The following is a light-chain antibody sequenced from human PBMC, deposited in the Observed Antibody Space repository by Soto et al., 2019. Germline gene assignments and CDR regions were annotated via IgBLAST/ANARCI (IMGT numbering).Light chain of an antibody. V-gene: IGLV2-14*03. CDR2: DVS. CDR1: SSDVGGYNY. J-gene: IGLJ1*01. CDR3: SSYTTSNTRQIV. Sequence: QPVLTKPASVSGFAGQSSNISCTGNSSDVGGYNYVSWYQHHPGKAPKLIIYDVSNRPSGVSNPFSGSKSGNTASLTISGLQPEDEADYYCSSYTTSNTRQIVFGTGTKVTVL.